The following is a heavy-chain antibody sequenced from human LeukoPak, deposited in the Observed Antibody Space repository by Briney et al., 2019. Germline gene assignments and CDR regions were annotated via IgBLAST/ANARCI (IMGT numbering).Heavy chain of an antibody. CDR1: GYTFTSYD. J-gene: IGHJ4*02. CDR3: ARQSVAGTGSGQDY. V-gene: IGHV1-2*06. D-gene: IGHD6-19*01. Sequence: ASVKVSCKASGYTFTSYDINWVRQATGQGLEWMGRINPNSGGTNYAQKFQGRVTMTRDTSISTAYMELSRLRSDDTAVYYCARQSVAGTGSGQDYWGQGTLVTVSS. CDR2: INPNSGGT.